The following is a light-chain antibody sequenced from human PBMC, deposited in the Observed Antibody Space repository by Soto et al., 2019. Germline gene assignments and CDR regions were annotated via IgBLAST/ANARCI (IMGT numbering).Light chain of an antibody. J-gene: IGLJ3*02. CDR2: ADS. CDR3: TSYAGDTSLGV. Sequence: QSVLTQPPSVSGAPGQRVTLSCTGSSSNIGAGYNVHWYQKLPGTAPKLLISADSNRPSGVPDRFSGSKSGNTASLTVSGLQAEDEADYYCTSYAGDTSLGVVGGGTKLTVL. CDR1: SSNIGAGYN. V-gene: IGLV1-40*01.